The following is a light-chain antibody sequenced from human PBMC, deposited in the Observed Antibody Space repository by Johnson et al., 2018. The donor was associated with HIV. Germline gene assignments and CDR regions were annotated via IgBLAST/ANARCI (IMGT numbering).Light chain of an antibody. J-gene: IGLJ1*01. CDR1: SSNIGNNF. CDR3: GTWDSSLSAGPFYV. V-gene: IGLV1-51*02. CDR2: END. Sequence: QSVLTQPPSVSAAPGQRVTISCSGSSSNIGNNFVSWYQQFPGAAPKLLIYENDKRPSGIPDRFSGSKSGTSATLGITGLQTGDEADYYCGTWDSSLSAGPFYVFGTGTKVTVL.